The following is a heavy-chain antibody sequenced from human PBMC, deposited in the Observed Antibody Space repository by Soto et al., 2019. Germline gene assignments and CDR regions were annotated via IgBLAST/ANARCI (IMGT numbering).Heavy chain of an antibody. D-gene: IGHD2-2*01. CDR3: ARGGFVVVVPAAKDRGMDV. CDR1: GGSISSGDYY. Sequence: SETLSLTCTVSGGSISSGDYYWSWIRQPPGKGLEWIGYIYYSGSTYYNPSLKSRVTISVDTSKNQFSLKLSSVTAADTAVYYCARGGFVVVVPAAKDRGMDVWGQGTTVTVS. V-gene: IGHV4-30-4*01. J-gene: IGHJ6*02. CDR2: IYYSGST.